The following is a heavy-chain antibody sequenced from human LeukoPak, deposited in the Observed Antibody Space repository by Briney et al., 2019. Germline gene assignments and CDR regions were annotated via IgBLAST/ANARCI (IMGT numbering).Heavy chain of an antibody. D-gene: IGHD2-21*01. CDR1: GFTFGSYA. CDR3: AKDILRFDY. CDR2: ISGSGGST. Sequence: PGGSLRLSCAASGFTFGSYAMSWVRQAPGKGLEWVSAISGSGGSTYYADSVKGRFTISRDSSKNTLYLQMNSLRAEDTALYYCAKDILRFDYWGQGTLVTVSS. V-gene: IGHV3-23*01. J-gene: IGHJ4*02.